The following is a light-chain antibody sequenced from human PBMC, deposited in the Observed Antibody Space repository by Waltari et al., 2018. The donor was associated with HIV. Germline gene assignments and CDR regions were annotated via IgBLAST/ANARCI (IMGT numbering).Light chain of an antibody. V-gene: IGLV2-14*01. J-gene: IGLJ1*01. CDR1: SSDVGGYYS. CDR3: SSFTSTGTDV. Sequence: QPALTQPASVSGSPGQSITISCTGTSSDVGGYYSVAWYQQHPGKVPKLVIYDVNNQTSGVSNGCSGSKSGNTASLAISGLQAEDEADYYCSSFTSTGTDVVGTGTKLTVL. CDR2: DVN.